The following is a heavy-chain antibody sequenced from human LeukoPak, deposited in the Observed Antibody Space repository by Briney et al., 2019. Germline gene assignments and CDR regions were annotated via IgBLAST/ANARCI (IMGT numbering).Heavy chain of an antibody. Sequence: SETLSLTCTVSGGSISSSSYYWGWIRQPPGKGLEWIGSIYYSGSTYYNPSLKSRVTISVDTSKNQFSLKLSSATAADTAVYYCARDGGAIDYWGQGTLVTVSS. CDR3: ARDGGAIDY. CDR1: GGSISSSSYY. J-gene: IGHJ4*02. V-gene: IGHV4-39*02. D-gene: IGHD1-26*01. CDR2: IYYSGST.